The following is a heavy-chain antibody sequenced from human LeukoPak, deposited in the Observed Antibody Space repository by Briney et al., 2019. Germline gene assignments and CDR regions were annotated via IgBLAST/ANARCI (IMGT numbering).Heavy chain of an antibody. J-gene: IGHJ4*02. D-gene: IGHD4-11*01. Sequence: SETLSLTCAVYGGSFSGYYWSWIRQPPGKGLEWIGEINYSGSTNYNPSLKSRVTISVDTSKNQFSLKLSSVTAADTAVYYCARLTTVRSFDYWGQGTLVTVSS. CDR2: INYSGST. CDR3: ARLTTVRSFDY. V-gene: IGHV4-34*01. CDR1: GGSFSGYY.